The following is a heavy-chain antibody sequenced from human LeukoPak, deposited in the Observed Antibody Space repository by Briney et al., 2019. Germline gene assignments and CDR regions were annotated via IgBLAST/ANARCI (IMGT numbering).Heavy chain of an antibody. CDR2: IRGTDEAT. Sequence: PGGSLRLSCAAAGFTSSNYWMRWVRQDPGKGLEWVSAIRGTDEATYVAAAVKGRFTISRDNSKNTLYLQMNSLTVEDTAVYYCAKDRGRSSGWYPFGGLSNWGQGALVAVSS. CDR1: GFTSSNYW. CDR3: AKDRGRSSGWYPFGGLSN. D-gene: IGHD6-19*01. V-gene: IGHV3-23*01. J-gene: IGHJ4*02.